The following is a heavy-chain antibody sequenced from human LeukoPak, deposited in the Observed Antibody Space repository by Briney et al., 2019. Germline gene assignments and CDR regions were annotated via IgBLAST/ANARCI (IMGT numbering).Heavy chain of an antibody. CDR1: GSXXXXY. V-gene: IGHV4-34*01. Sequence: GSXXXXYWTWXXXPPGKGLEWIGEINHSGSTNYNPSLKRRVTISVDTSKNQFSLKLSSVTAADTAVYYCTRNGPDYSNWGQGTLVTVSS. J-gene: IGHJ4*02. D-gene: IGHD4-11*01. CDR3: TRNGPDYSN. CDR2: INHSGST.